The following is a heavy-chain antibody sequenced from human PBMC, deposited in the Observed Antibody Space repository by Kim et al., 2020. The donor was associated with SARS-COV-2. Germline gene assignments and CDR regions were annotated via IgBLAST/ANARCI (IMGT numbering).Heavy chain of an antibody. CDR3: VRDLTVSTRGFDY. CDR1: GLTFRDYW. J-gene: IGHJ4*02. Sequence: GGSLRLSCAISGLTFRDYWMSWVRQAPGKRLEWVANIKQDGSERNYVDSVKGRFTISRDNDKNSLYLLMNSLIDEDTAVYYCVRDLTVSTRGFDYWGQGT. CDR2: IKQDGSER. D-gene: IGHD4-17*01. V-gene: IGHV3-7*05.